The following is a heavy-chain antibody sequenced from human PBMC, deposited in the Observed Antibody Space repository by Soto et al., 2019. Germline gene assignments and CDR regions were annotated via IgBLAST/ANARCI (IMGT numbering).Heavy chain of an antibody. Sequence: EVQLVESGGGLVQPGGSLRLSCAASGFTFSSYWMSWVRQAPGKGLEWVANIKQDGSEKYYVDSVKGRFTISRDNAKNSRYLQMTRLRAEDTAVYYCVCITMVRGVITFDYWGQGTLVTVSS. CDR1: GFTFSSYW. J-gene: IGHJ4*02. V-gene: IGHV3-7*01. CDR2: IKQDGSEK. CDR3: VCITMVRGVITFDY. D-gene: IGHD3-10*01.